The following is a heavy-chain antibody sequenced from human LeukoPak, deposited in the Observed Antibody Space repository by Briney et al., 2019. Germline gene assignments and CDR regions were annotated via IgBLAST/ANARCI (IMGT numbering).Heavy chain of an antibody. J-gene: IGHJ4*02. V-gene: IGHV1-69*05. D-gene: IGHD3-22*01. CDR1: GGTFSSYA. CDR2: IIPIFGTA. CDR3: AREALDSSGYVFDY. Sequence: SVKVSCKASGGTFSSYAISWVRQAPGQGLEWMGGIIPIFGTANYAQKFQGRVTMTRDTSTSTVYMELSSLRSEDTAVYYCAREALDSSGYVFDYWGQGTLVTVSS.